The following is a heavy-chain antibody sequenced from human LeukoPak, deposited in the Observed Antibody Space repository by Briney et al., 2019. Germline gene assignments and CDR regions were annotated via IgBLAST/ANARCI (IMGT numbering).Heavy chain of an antibody. J-gene: IGHJ4*02. Sequence: ASVKVSCKASGYTFTSYDINWVRQATGQGLEWMGWMNPNSGNTGYAQKFRGRVTMTRNTSISTAYMELSSLRSEDTAVYYCAIPQGPINPVKWGLYYFDYWGQGTLVTVSS. D-gene: IGHD2-8*01. CDR1: GYTFTSYD. CDR2: MNPNSGNT. CDR3: AIPQGPINPVKWGLYYFDY. V-gene: IGHV1-8*01.